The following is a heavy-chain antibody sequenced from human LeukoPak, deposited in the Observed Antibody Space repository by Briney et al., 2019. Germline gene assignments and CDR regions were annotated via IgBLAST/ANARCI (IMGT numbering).Heavy chain of an antibody. D-gene: IGHD3-3*01. CDR2: IYYSGST. J-gene: IGHJ4*02. CDR1: GGSISSGDYY. V-gene: IGHV4-30-4*01. CDR3: ARGYYFGGGAFFDY. Sequence: PSETLSLTCTVSGGSISSGDYYWSWIRQPPGQGLEWIGYIYYSGSTYYNPSLKSRVTISVDTSKNQFSLKLSSVTAADTAVYYCARGYYFGGGAFFDYGGRGPGVPFS.